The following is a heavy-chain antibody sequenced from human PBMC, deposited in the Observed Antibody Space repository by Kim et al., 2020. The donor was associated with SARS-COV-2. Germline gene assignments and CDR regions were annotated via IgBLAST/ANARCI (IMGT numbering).Heavy chain of an antibody. CDR2: IYYSGST. CDR3: AKGRVLLWFGETNNFDY. Sequence: SETLSLTCTVSGGSISSSSYYWGWIRQPPGKGLEWIGSIYYSGSTYYNPSLKSRVTISVDTSKNQFSLKLSSVTAADTAVYYCAKGRVLLWFGETNNFDYWGQGTLVTVSS. J-gene: IGHJ4*02. CDR1: GGSISSSSYY. V-gene: IGHV4-39*07. D-gene: IGHD3-10*01.